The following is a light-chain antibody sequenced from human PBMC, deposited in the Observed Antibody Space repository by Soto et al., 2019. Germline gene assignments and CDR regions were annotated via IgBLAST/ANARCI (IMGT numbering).Light chain of an antibody. CDR1: QSISSY. Sequence: DIQMTQSPSSLSASVGDRVTITCRASQSISSYLNRYQQKPGKAPKLLIYAASSLQSGVPSRFSGSGSGTDFTLTISSLQPEDFATYYCQQSYSTPPENTFGQGTKLEIK. CDR3: QQSYSTPPENT. J-gene: IGKJ2*01. V-gene: IGKV1-39*01. CDR2: AAS.